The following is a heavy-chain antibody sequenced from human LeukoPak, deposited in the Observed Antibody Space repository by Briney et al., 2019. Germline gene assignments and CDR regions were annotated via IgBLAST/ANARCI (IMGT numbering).Heavy chain of an antibody. CDR2: INHSGST. D-gene: IGHD5-12*01. J-gene: IGHJ4*02. V-gene: IGHV4-34*01. CDR1: GGSFSGYY. Sequence: PSETLSLTCAVYGGSFSGYYWSWIRQPPGKGLEWIGEINHSGSTNYNPSLKSRVTISVDTSKNQFSLKLSSVTAADTAVYYCARVKWPHYFDYWGQGTLVTVSS. CDR3: ARVKWPHYFDY.